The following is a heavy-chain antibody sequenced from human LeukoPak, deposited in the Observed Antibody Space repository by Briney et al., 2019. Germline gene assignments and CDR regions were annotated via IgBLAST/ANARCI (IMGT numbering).Heavy chain of an antibody. Sequence: SETLSLTCTVSSGSFSGSYYWYWIRQPAGKGLEWIGRIYASGSTNYDPSLKSRVTISVDKSNNQFSLMVTSVTAADTAVYYCARGKQNAVDYWGQGILVTVSS. CDR1: SGSFSGSYY. J-gene: IGHJ4*02. CDR2: IYASGST. D-gene: IGHD1-1*01. V-gene: IGHV4-4*07. CDR3: ARGKQNAVDY.